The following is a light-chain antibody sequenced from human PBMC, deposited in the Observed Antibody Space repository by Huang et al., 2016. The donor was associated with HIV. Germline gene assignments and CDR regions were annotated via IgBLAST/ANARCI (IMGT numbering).Light chain of an antibody. CDR2: DAS. V-gene: IGKV3-15*01. Sequence: EIVMTQSPDTLSVFPGERVTLSCRASESGSSSLAWYQQKSGQAPRLLIYDASTRATGIPVRFSGRGSGTEFTLTINSLLSEDFAVYYCQQYNDWPPITFGQGTRLDMK. CDR3: QQYNDWPPIT. CDR1: ESGSSS. J-gene: IGKJ5*01.